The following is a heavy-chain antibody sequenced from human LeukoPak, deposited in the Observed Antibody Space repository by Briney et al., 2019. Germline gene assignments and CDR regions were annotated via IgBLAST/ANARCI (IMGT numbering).Heavy chain of an antibody. J-gene: IGHJ4*02. Sequence: GASVKVSCKASGYTFTSYYMHWVRQAPGQGLEWMGIINPSGGSTSYAQTFQGRVTMTRDTSTSTVYMELSSLRSEDTAVYYCARGATYYDILTGYYPHGVHYWGQGTLVTVSS. CDR3: ARGATYYDILTGYYPHGVHY. CDR2: INPSGGST. CDR1: GYTFTSYY. D-gene: IGHD3-9*01. V-gene: IGHV1-46*01.